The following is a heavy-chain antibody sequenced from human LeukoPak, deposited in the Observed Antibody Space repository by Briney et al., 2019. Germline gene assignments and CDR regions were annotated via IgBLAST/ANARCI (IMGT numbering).Heavy chain of an antibody. Sequence: SQTLSLTCTVSGGSISSGDYYWSWIRQPPGKGLEWIGYIYYSGSTYYNPSLKSRVTISVDTSKNQFSLKLSSVTAADTAVYYCAAQGADYDFWSGYPPFDYWGQGTLVTVSS. CDR1: GGSISSGDYY. V-gene: IGHV4-30-4*01. CDR2: IYYSGST. CDR3: AAQGADYDFWSGYPPFDY. D-gene: IGHD3-3*01. J-gene: IGHJ4*02.